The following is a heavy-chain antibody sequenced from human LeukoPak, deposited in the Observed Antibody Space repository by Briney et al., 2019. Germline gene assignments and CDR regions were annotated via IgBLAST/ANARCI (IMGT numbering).Heavy chain of an antibody. CDR3: ARDIRAAAGIDYYYGMDV. V-gene: IGHV3-66*01. D-gene: IGHD6-13*01. CDR1: GFTVSSNY. Sequence: GGSLRLSCAASGFTVSSNYMSWVRQAPGKGLEWVSVIYSGGSTYYADSVKGRFTISRDSSKNTLYLQMNSLRAEDTAVYYCARDIRAAAGIDYYYGMDVWGQGTTVTVSS. CDR2: IYSGGST. J-gene: IGHJ6*02.